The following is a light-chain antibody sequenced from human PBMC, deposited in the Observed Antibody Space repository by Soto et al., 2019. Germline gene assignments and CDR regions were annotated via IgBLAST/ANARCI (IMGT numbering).Light chain of an antibody. CDR2: KAS. CDR1: QTISSW. V-gene: IGKV1-5*03. CDR3: QQYNNWLET. Sequence: DIQITQSPSTLAGSVGDRVTITCRASQTISSWLAWYQQKPGKAPKLLIYKASTLKSGVPSRFSGSGSGTEFTLTISSLQSEDFAVYYCQQYNNWLETFGQGTRLEIK. J-gene: IGKJ5*01.